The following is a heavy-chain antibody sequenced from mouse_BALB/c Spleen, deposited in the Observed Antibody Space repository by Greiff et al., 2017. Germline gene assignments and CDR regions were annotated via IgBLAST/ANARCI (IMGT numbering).Heavy chain of an antibody. V-gene: IGHV5-6*01. CDR3: ARPGTTVVAYFDY. J-gene: IGHJ2*01. Sequence: EVNVVESGGDLVKPGGSLKLSCAASGFTFSSYGMSWVRQTPDKRLEWVATISSGGSYTYYPDSVKGRFTISRDNAKNTLYLQMSSLKSEDTAMYYCARPGTTVVAYFDYWGQGTTLTVSS. CDR1: GFTFSSYG. CDR2: ISSGGSYT. D-gene: IGHD1-1*01.